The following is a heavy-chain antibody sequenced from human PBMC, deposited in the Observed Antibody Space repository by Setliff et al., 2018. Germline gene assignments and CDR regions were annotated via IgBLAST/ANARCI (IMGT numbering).Heavy chain of an antibody. CDR1: GSTLTELT. V-gene: IGHV1-24*01. J-gene: IGHJ4*01. CDR2: FNPEDDEI. D-gene: IGHD3-22*01. Sequence: ASVKVSCKVSGSTLTELTMYWVRQAPGKGLEWMGSFNPEDDEIIYAQKFLGRVTMTEDTSTDTAYMELSSLRSEDTAVYYCATKDYDTSGYYRPFGFWGQGTLVTVPS. CDR3: ATKDYDTSGYYRPFGF.